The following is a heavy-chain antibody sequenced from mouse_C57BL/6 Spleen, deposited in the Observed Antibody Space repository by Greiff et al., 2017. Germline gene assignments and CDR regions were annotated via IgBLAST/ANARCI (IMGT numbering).Heavy chain of an antibody. CDR3: AREGGTAQATAWFAY. Sequence: EVQLQQSGPELVKPGASVKISCKASGYSFTDYNMNWVKQSNGKSLEWIGVINPNYGTTSYNQKFKGKATLTVDQSSSTAYMQLNSLTSEDSAVYSCAREGGTAQATAWFAYWGQGTLVTVSA. CDR2: INPNYGTT. J-gene: IGHJ3*01. CDR1: GYSFTDYN. D-gene: IGHD3-2*02. V-gene: IGHV1-39*01.